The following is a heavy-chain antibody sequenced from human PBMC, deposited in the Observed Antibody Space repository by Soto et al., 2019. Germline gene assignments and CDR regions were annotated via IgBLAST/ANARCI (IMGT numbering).Heavy chain of an antibody. J-gene: IGHJ4*02. V-gene: IGHV3-30*18. CDR1: GFTFSSYG. CDR3: AKLRFLEWLSPIDY. Sequence: PGGSLRLSCAASGFTFSSYGMHWVRKAPGKGLEWVAVISYDGSNKYYADSVKGRFTISRDNSKNTLYLQMNSLRAEDTAVYYCAKLRFLEWLSPIDYWGQGT. D-gene: IGHD3-3*01. CDR2: ISYDGSNK.